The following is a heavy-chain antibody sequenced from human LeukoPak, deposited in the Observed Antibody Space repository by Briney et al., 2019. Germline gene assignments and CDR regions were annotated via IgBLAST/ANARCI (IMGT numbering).Heavy chain of an antibody. CDR1: GFTFSSYA. J-gene: IGHJ4*02. D-gene: IGHD6-13*01. CDR2: ISYDGSNK. CDR3: AKEVPDSSSWYEKGCFDY. Sequence: PGGSLRLSCAASGFTFSSYAMSWVRRAPGKGLEWVAVISYDGSNKYYADSVKGRFTISRDNSKNTLYLQMNSLRAGDTAVYYCAKEVPDSSSWYEKGCFDYWGQGTLVTVSS. V-gene: IGHV3-30*18.